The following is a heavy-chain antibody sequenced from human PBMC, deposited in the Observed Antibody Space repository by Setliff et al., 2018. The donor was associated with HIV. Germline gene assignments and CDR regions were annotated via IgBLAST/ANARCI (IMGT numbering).Heavy chain of an antibody. D-gene: IGHD1-26*01. J-gene: IGHJ4*02. CDR3: ANSRHFSGDYSFDY. CDR1: GGTFKSLA. V-gene: IGHV1-2*02. Sequence: ASVKVSCKASGGTFKSLAFNWVRQAPGQGLEWVGGILPLNGMTNYAQKFRGRVTMTRDTSITTVYMELSRLTSDDTAVYYCANSRHFSGDYSFDYWGQGTLVTVSS. CDR2: ILPLNGMT.